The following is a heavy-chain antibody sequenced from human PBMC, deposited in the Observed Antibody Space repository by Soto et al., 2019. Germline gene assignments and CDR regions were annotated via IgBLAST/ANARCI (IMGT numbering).Heavy chain of an antibody. V-gene: IGHV3-9*01. CDR2: ISWNSGSI. CDR3: AKSGPQPERYFDWLRPPDAFDI. CDR1: GFTFDDYA. D-gene: IGHD3-9*01. Sequence: PGGSLRLSCAASGFTFDDYARHWVRQAPGKGLEWVSGISWNSGSIGYADSVRGRFTISRDNAKNSLYLQMNSLRAEDTALYYCAKSGPQPERYFDWLRPPDAFDIWGQGTMVTVSS. J-gene: IGHJ3*02.